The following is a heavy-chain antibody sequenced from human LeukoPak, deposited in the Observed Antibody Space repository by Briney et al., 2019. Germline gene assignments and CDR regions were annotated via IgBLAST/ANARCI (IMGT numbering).Heavy chain of an antibody. J-gene: IGHJ4*02. CDR3: ARERYFDWLLPFDY. CDR1: GGSFSGYY. V-gene: IGHV4-4*07. CDR2: IYTSGST. Sequence: SETLSLTCAVYGGSFSGYYWSWIRQPAGKGLEWIGRIYTSGSTNYNPSLKSRVTISVDTSKNQFSLKLSSVTAADTAVYYCARERYFDWLLPFDYWGQGTLVTVSS. D-gene: IGHD3-9*01.